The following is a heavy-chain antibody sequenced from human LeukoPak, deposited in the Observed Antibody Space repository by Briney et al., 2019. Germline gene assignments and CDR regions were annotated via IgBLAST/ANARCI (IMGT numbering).Heavy chain of an antibody. V-gene: IGHV4-61*08. CDR2: IYYSGST. Sequence: PSETLSLTCTVSGGSISSGGYYWSWIRQPPGKGLEWIGYIYYSGSTDYNPSLKSRVTISVDRSKNQFSLKLSSVTAADTAVYYCARVAYGSGFGLDYWGQGTLVTVSS. CDR1: GGSISSGGYY. J-gene: IGHJ4*02. D-gene: IGHD3-10*01. CDR3: ARVAYGSGFGLDY.